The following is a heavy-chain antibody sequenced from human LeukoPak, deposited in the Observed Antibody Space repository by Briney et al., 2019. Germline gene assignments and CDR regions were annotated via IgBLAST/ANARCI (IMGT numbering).Heavy chain of an antibody. CDR2: INHSGST. J-gene: IGHJ1*01. Sequence: PSETLSLTCAVYGGSFSGYYWSWIRQPPGKGLEWIGEINHSGSTNYNPPLKSRVTISVDTSKNQFSLKLSSVTAADTAVYYCARGLSTMVVTRYFQHWGQGTLVTVSS. D-gene: IGHD4-23*01. CDR1: GGSFSGYY. CDR3: ARGLSTMVVTRYFQH. V-gene: IGHV4-34*01.